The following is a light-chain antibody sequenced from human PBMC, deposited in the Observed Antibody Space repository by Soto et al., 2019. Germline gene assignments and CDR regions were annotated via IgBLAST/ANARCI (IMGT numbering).Light chain of an antibody. CDR1: QTVSRMD. J-gene: IGKJ1*01. CDR2: GTS. CDR3: HQDFNLPWT. V-gene: IGKV3D-7*01. Sequence: EIVLTQSPVTLSLSPGERATLAFMASQTVSRMDLSWFQQKPGQAPRLLIYGTSTRATGIPVRFSGSGSGTDFTLTISSLQPEDFAVYFCHQDFNLPWTFGQGTKVDIK.